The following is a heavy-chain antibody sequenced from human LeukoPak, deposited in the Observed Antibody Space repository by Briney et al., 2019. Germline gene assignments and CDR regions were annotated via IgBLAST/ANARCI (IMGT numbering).Heavy chain of an antibody. V-gene: IGHV4-4*07. Sequence: SETLSLTRTVSRGSISSYYWSWIRQPAAKGLEWIGRIYTSGSTNYNTSLKSRVTMSVYTYKNQFSLKLSSVTAADTAVYYCASTTVTTGRQRDYWGQGTLVTVSS. J-gene: IGHJ4*02. CDR2: IYTSGST. CDR1: RGSISSYY. D-gene: IGHD4-17*01. CDR3: ASTTVTTGRQRDY.